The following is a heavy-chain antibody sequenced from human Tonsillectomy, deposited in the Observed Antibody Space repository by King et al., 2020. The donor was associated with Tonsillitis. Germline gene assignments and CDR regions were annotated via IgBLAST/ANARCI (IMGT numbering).Heavy chain of an antibody. J-gene: IGHJ4*02. V-gene: IGHV3-33*05. CDR3: ARGDDY. Sequence: QVQLVESGGGVVQPGRSLRLSCAASGFTFSHYGMHWVRQAPGKGLEWVAVILYDGSNKYSADSVKGRFTISRDNSENMLYLQMNSLRAEDTAVYYCARGDDYWGQGTLVTVSS. CDR2: ILYDGSNK. CDR1: GFTFSHYG.